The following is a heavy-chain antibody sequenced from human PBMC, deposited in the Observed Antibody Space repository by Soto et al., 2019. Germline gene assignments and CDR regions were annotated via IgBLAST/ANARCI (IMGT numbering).Heavy chain of an antibody. J-gene: IGHJ6*02. CDR3: ARPNLREMYYGMDV. D-gene: IGHD1-26*01. Sequence: QVQLVQSGAEVKKPGSSVKVSCKASGGTFSSYTISWVRQAPGQGLEWMGRIIPILGIANYAQKFQGRVTITADKATSTAYMELSSLRSEDTAVYYCARPNLREMYYGMDVWGQGTTVTVSS. V-gene: IGHV1-69*02. CDR1: GGTFSSYT. CDR2: IIPILGIA.